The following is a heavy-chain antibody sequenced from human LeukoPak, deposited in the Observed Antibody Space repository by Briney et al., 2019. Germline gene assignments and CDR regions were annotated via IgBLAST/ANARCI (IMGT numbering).Heavy chain of an antibody. CDR2: IYHSENT. Sequence: SETLSLTCAVSGGSISSGGYSWSWIRQPPGKGLEWIGYIYHSENTYYNPSLKSRVTISEDRSKNQFSLKLSSVTAADTAVYFCARARGYCSGGSCPDYYFGMDVRGQGTTVTVSS. J-gene: IGHJ6*02. D-gene: IGHD2-15*01. CDR1: GGSISSGGYS. CDR3: ARARGYCSGGSCPDYYFGMDV. V-gene: IGHV4-30-2*01.